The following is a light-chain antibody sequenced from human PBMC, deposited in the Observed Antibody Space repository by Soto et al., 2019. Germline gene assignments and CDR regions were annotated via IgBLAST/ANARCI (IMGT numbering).Light chain of an antibody. CDR2: VAS. V-gene: IGKV3-15*01. CDR3: QQYNNWRLT. Sequence: EIVMTQSPATLSVSPGERATLSCRASQSVSSNLAWYQQKPGQAPRLLIYVASTRATGIPARFSGSGSGTEFTLTICSLQSEDFAVYYCQQYNNWRLTFGGGTKVDIK. J-gene: IGKJ4*01. CDR1: QSVSSN.